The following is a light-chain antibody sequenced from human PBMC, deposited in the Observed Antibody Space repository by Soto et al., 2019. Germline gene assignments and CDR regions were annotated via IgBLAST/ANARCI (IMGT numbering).Light chain of an antibody. J-gene: IGLJ2*01. CDR3: SSYTSSSNLVV. Sequence: QSALTQPASVSGSPGQSITISCTGTSSHVGGYNYVSWYQQHPGKAPKLMIYEVSNRPSGVSNRFSGSKSGNTASLTISGLQAEDEADYYCSSYTSSSNLVVFGGGTKLTVL. CDR1: SSHVGGYNY. CDR2: EVS. V-gene: IGLV2-14*01.